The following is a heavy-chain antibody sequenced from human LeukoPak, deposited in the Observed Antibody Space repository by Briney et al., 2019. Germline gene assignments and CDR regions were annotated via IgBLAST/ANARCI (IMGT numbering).Heavy chain of an antibody. V-gene: IGHV4-39*01. CDR2: IYYTGIT. J-gene: IGHJ4*02. D-gene: IGHD3-10*01. CDR3: ARHRDYYGSGSYYNGYDY. Sequence: SETLSLTCTVSGGSISDSLYYWGWIRQSPGMGLEGNGSIYYTGITYYNPSLKSRVTISVDTSKNQFSLKLSSVTAADTAVYYCARHRDYYGSGSYYNGYDYWGQGTLVTVSS. CDR1: GGSISDSLYY.